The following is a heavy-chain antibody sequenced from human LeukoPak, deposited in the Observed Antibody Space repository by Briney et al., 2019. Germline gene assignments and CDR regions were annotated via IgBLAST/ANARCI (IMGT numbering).Heavy chain of an antibody. J-gene: IGHJ5*01. CDR2: IYSGGST. CDR3: ASRAWFDF. CDR1: GFNVSNNY. Sequence: GGSLRLSCAASGFNVSNNYMSWVRQAPGKGLELVPVIYSGGSTYYADSVKGRFTISRHNSKNTLYLQMNSLGAEDTAVYYCASRAWFDFWGQGTLVTVSS. V-gene: IGHV3-53*04.